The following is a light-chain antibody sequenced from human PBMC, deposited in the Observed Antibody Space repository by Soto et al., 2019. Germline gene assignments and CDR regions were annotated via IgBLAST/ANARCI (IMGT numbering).Light chain of an antibody. CDR3: QQSLSQVT. Sequence: DIVMTQSPDSLAVSLGERATINCKSSQSVLYSSNNKNDLAWFQQKPGQPPKLLIYWASTRESGVPDRFSGSGSGTDVTLTISSLQAEDVAVYYGQQSLSQVTVGGGTKVEIK. CDR2: WAS. J-gene: IGKJ4*01. V-gene: IGKV4-1*01. CDR1: QSVLYSSNNKND.